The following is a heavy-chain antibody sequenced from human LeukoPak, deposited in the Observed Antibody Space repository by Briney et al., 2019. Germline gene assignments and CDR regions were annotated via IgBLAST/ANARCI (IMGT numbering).Heavy chain of an antibody. Sequence: GGSLRLSCAASGFTFSSYSMNWVRQAPGKGLEWVSSISSSSSYIYYADSVKGRFTISRDNGKNSLYLQMNSLRAEDTAVYYCATDRGWRTSGYYLYYFEYWGQGTLVTFSS. CDR1: GFTFSSYS. J-gene: IGHJ4*02. CDR3: ATDRGWRTSGYYLYYFEY. D-gene: IGHD3-3*01. CDR2: ISSSSSYI. V-gene: IGHV3-21*01.